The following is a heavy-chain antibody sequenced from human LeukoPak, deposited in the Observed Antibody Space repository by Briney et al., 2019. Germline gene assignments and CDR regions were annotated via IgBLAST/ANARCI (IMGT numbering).Heavy chain of an antibody. D-gene: IGHD5-24*01. CDR2: IIPIFGTA. CDR1: GYTFTNYT. V-gene: IGHV1-69*13. CDR3: ARVGGLDGYMIAFDI. J-gene: IGHJ3*02. Sequence: SVKVSCKASGYTFTNYTINWVRLAPGQGLEWMGGIIPIFGTANYAQKFQGRVTITADESTSTAYMELSSLRSEDTAVYYCARVGGLDGYMIAFDIWGQGTMVTVSS.